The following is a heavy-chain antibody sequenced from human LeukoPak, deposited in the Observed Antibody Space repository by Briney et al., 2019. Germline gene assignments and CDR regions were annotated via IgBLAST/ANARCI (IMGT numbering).Heavy chain of an antibody. CDR3: ARQWLPNGYFDY. CDR2: VNPNSGVT. J-gene: IGHJ4*02. V-gene: IGHV1-2*06. Sequence: ASVKVSCTASGYTFTAYFMHWVRQAPGQGLEWTGRVNPNSGVTNSIQKFQGRVTMTRDTSISTAYMELSGLRSDDTAVYYCARQWLPNGYFDYWGQGTLVTVSS. D-gene: IGHD6-19*01. CDR1: GYTFTAYF.